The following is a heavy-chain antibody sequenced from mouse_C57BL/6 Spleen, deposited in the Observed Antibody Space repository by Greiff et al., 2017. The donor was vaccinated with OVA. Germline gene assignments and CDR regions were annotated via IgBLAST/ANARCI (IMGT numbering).Heavy chain of an antibody. Sequence: VKLMESGPGLVAPSQSLSITCTVSGFSLTSYAISWVRQPPGKGLEWLGVIWTGGGTNYTSALKSRLSISKDNSKSQVFLKMNSLQTDDTARYYCASTVVATTGTYYFDYWGQGTTLTVSS. J-gene: IGHJ2*01. CDR1: GFSLTSYA. D-gene: IGHD1-1*01. CDR3: ASTVVATTGTYYFDY. CDR2: IWTGGGT. V-gene: IGHV2-9-1*01.